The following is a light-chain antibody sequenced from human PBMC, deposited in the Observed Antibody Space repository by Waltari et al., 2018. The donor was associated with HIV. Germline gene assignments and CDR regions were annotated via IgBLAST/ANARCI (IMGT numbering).Light chain of an antibody. Sequence: QPVLTQPPSASGSLGASVKLTCTLSSGHSSNAIAWHQQQPEKGPRFLMKVNSDGSHNRGAGIPVRFSGSTYGAERYLTISSLQSEEEADYYCQTWGTGIAVFGGGTKRTVL. CDR2: VNSDGSH. V-gene: IGLV4-69*01. J-gene: IGLJ3*02. CDR3: QTWGTGIAV. CDR1: SGHSSNA.